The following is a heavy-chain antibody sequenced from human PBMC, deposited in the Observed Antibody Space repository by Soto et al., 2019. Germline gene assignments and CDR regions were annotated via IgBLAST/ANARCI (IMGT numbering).Heavy chain of an antibody. CDR3: AREWNPLNWFDP. V-gene: IGHV4-39*02. J-gene: IGHJ5*02. CDR1: GGSISSSSYY. Sequence: SETLSLTCTVSGGSISSSSYYWGWIRQPPGKGLEWIGSIYYSGSTYYNPSLKSRVTISVDTSKNQFSLKLSSVTAADTAAYYCAREWNPLNWFDPWGQGTLVTAPQ. D-gene: IGHD1-1*01. CDR2: IYYSGST.